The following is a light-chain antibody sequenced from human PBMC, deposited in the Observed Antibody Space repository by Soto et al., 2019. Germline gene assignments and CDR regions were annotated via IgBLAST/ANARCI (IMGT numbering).Light chain of an antibody. V-gene: IGLV3-21*01. Sequence: SYELTQPPSVSVAPGKTARITCGGDNIGSKSVHWYQQKPGQAPVLVIYYDDDRPSGIPERFSGSNSGSTATLTISRVEAGAEADYYCQVWESSSDHVIFGGGTKLAVL. CDR3: QVWESSSDHVI. CDR2: YDD. J-gene: IGLJ2*01. CDR1: NIGSKS.